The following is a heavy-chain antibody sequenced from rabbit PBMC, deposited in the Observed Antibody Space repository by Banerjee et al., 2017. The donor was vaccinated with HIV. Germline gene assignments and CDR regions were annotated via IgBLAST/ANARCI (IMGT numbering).Heavy chain of an antibody. D-gene: IGHD7-1*01. Sequence: QQQLEESGGGLVKPGGTLTLTCKASGIDFSSVYYMYWVRQAPGKGLEWIACINTSSGNTVYASWAKGRFTISRTSSTTVTLQMTSLTAADTATYFCARDLAAVTGWNFGLWGPGTLVT. CDR2: INTSSGNT. V-gene: IGHV1S45*01. CDR1: GIDFSSVYY. CDR3: ARDLAAVTGWNFGL. J-gene: IGHJ4*01.